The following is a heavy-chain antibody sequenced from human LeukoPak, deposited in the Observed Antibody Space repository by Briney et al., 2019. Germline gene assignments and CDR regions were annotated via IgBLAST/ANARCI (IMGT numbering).Heavy chain of an antibody. J-gene: IGHJ6*02. CDR2: IIPILGIA. CDR3: ARDGVVRPPDCSSTSCPYNYYYYGMDV. Sequence: SVKVSCKASGGTFSSYTINWVRQAPGQGLEWMGRIIPILGIANYAQKFQGRATITADKSTSTAYMELSSLRSEDTAVYYCARDGVVRPPDCSSTSCPYNYYYYGMDVWGQGTTVTVSS. CDR1: GGTFSSYT. V-gene: IGHV1-69*02. D-gene: IGHD2-2*01.